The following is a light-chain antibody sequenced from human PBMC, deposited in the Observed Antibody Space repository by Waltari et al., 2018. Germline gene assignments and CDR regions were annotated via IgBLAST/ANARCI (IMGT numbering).Light chain of an antibody. CDR2: EVS. CDR1: SSDVGGYNY. CDR3: SSYTGSSTVV. J-gene: IGLJ2*01. V-gene: IGLV2-14*01. Sequence: QSALTQPASVSGSPGQSITISCTGTSSDVGGYNYVSWYQQHPGKAPKLMIYEVSNRPSGVSNRYSGAKSGNPASLTISGLQAEDEADYYCSSYTGSSTVVFGGGTKLTVL.